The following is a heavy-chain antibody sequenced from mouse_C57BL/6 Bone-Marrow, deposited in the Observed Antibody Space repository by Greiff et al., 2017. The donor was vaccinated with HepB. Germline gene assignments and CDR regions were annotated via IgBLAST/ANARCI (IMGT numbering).Heavy chain of an antibody. Sequence: DVMLVESGGDLVKPGGSLKLSCAASGFTFSSYGMSWVRQTPDKRLEWVATISSGGSYTYYPDSVKGRFTISRDNAKNTLYLQMSSLKSEDTAMYYCARHRYYGSSYWYFDVWGTGTTVTVSS. D-gene: IGHD1-1*01. J-gene: IGHJ1*03. V-gene: IGHV5-6*02. CDR1: GFTFSSYG. CDR2: ISSGGSYT. CDR3: ARHRYYGSSYWYFDV.